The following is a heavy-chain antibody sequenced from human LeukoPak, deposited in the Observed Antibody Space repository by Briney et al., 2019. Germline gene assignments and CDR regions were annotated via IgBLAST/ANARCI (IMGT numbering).Heavy chain of an antibody. V-gene: IGHV1-69*05. CDR3: ARGDSGYDYGFDN. CDR1: GGTFSSHA. Sequence: SVKVSCKASGGTFSSHAISWVRQAPGQGLEWVGGIIPIFGATNYAQKFQGRVTITTDESTSTGYMELRSLRSDDTAVYYCARGDSGYDYGFDNWGQGTLVTVSS. J-gene: IGHJ4*02. D-gene: IGHD5-12*01. CDR2: IIPIFGAT.